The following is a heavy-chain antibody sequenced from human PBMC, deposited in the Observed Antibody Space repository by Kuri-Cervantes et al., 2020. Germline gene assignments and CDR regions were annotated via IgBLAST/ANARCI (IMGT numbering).Heavy chain of an antibody. CDR3: ARGSYSSGWSPHTYWYFDL. CDR2: INPNSGGT. D-gene: IGHD6-19*01. CDR1: GYTFTGYY. Sequence: ASVKVSCKASGYTFTGYYMHWVRQAPGQGLEWMGWINPNSGGTNYAQKFQGRVTMTRDTSTSTVYMELSSLRSEDTAVYYCARGSYSSGWSPHTYWYFDLWGRGTLVTVSS. V-gene: IGHV1-2*02. J-gene: IGHJ2*01.